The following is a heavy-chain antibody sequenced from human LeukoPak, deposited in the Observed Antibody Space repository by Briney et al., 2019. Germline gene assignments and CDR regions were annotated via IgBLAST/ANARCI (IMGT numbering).Heavy chain of an antibody. J-gene: IGHJ5*02. CDR2: VNPSGGST. Sequence: GASVKVSCKASGYTFTSYYMHWVRQAPGQGLEWMGIVNPSGGSTSYAQKFQGRVTMTRDTSTSTVYMELSSLRSEDTAVYYCARGLCSSTSCLSNWFDPWGQGTLVTVSS. CDR3: ARGLCSSTSCLSNWFDP. V-gene: IGHV1-46*01. CDR1: GYTFTSYY. D-gene: IGHD2-2*01.